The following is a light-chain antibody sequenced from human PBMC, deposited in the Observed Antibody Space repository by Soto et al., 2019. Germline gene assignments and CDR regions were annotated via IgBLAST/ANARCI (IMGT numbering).Light chain of an antibody. V-gene: IGLV2-14*03. CDR2: DVN. CDR3: TSWTTSTTRI. J-gene: IGLJ2*01. Sequence: QSVRTQPASVSGSPGQSITISCTGTSSDIGAYNFVSWYQQHPGKAPKLMLYDVNIRPSGVSNRFSGSKSGNTASLTISGLQAEDEADYYCTSWTTSTTRIFGGGTKVTVL. CDR1: SSDIGAYNF.